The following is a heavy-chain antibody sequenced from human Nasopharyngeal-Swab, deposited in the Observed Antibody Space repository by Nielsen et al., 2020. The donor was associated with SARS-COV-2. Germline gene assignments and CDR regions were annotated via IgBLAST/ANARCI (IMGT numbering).Heavy chain of an antibody. CDR3: ASFPYDSSGSYYYNGMNV. CDR1: GGTFSSYA. V-gene: IGHV1-69*13. D-gene: IGHD3-22*01. CDR2: IIPIFGTA. Sequence: SVKVSCKASGGTFSSYAISWVRQAPGQGLEGMGGIIPIFGTANYAQKFQGRVTITADESTSTAYMELSSLRSEDTAVYYFASFPYDSSGSYYYNGMNVWGQGTTVPSP. J-gene: IGHJ6*02.